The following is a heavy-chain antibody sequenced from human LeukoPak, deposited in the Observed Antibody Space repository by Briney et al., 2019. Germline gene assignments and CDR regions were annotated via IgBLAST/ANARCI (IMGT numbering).Heavy chain of an antibody. CDR2: ISAYNGNT. V-gene: IGHV1-18*01. Sequence: CASVKVSCKASGYTFTSYGISWVRQAPGQGLEWMGWISAYNGNTNYAQKLQGRVTMTTDTSTSTAYMELRSLRSDDTAVYYCARDRYFLGWYYYYMDVWGKGTTVTVSS. J-gene: IGHJ6*03. D-gene: IGHD3-3*01. CDR3: ARDRYFLGWYYYYMDV. CDR1: GYTFTSYG.